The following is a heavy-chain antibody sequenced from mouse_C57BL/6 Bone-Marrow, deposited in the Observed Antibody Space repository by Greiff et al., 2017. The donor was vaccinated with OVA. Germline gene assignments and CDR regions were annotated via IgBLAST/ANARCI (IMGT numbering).Heavy chain of an antibody. D-gene: IGHD2-4*01. CDR3: TRHDYDAAGFAD. CDR2: IDPETGGT. J-gene: IGHJ3*01. V-gene: IGHV1-15*01. Sequence: QVQLQQSGAELVRPGASVTLSCKASGYTFTDYEMHWVKQTPVHGLEWIGAIDPETGGTAYNQKFKGKAILTADKSSSTAYMELRSLTSEDSAVYYCTRHDYDAAGFADWGQGTLVTVSA. CDR1: GYTFTDYE.